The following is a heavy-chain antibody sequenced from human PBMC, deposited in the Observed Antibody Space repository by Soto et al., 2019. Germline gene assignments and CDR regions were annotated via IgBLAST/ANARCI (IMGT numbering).Heavy chain of an antibody. CDR1: GFIFTDYA. J-gene: IGHJ6*02. Sequence: QPGGSLRHSCAASGFIFTDYAMTWVRQAPGKGLEWVSGFSGSGGDTYYADSVKGRFTVSRDNSRNTLYLQMDSLSVEDTALYYCARVSRRGYAGYDPFPLYYYGMDLWGQGTTVTVSS. D-gene: IGHD5-12*01. V-gene: IGHV3-23*01. CDR2: FSGSGGDT. CDR3: ARVSRRGYAGYDPFPLYYYGMDL.